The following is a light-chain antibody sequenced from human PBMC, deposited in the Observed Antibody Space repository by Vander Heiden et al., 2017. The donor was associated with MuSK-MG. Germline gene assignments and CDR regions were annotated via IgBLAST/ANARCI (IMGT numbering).Light chain of an antibody. CDR2: AAS. CDR1: RSIGDS. V-gene: IGKV1-39*01. J-gene: IGKJ2*01. Sequence: DVQMTQSPSSLSASVGDRITITCRASRSIGDSLNWYQQKPGRAPQLLIYAASRLQSGVPPRFSGSGSGTDFTLTISSLQPEDFAVYFCHQSFNSPHTFGQGTKLXLK. CDR3: HQSFNSPHT.